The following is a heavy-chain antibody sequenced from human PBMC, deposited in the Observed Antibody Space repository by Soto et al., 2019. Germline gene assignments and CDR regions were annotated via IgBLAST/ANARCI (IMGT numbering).Heavy chain of an antibody. CDR2: INHSGST. CDR1: GGSFGGYY. V-gene: IGHV4-34*01. CDR3: ARASPYCSSTSCYSGYYYYGMDV. Sequence: SETLSLTCAVYGGSFGGYYWSWIRQPPGKGLEWIGEINHSGSTNYNPSLKSRVTISVDTSKNQFSLKLSSVTAADTAVYYCARASPYCSSTSCYSGYYYYGMDVWGQGTTVTVSS. J-gene: IGHJ6*02. D-gene: IGHD2-2*01.